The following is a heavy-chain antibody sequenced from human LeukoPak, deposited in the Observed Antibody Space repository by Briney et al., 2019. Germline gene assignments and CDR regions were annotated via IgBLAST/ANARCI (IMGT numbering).Heavy chain of an antibody. Sequence: GGSLRLSCAASGFTFSSYAMSWVRQAPGKGLEWVSAISGSGGSTYYADSVKGRFTISRDNSKNTLYLQMNSLRAEDTAVYYCARGDRYYYGSGNDYWGQGTLVTVSS. V-gene: IGHV3-23*01. CDR1: GFTFSSYA. J-gene: IGHJ4*02. CDR2: ISGSGGST. D-gene: IGHD3-10*01. CDR3: ARGDRYYYGSGNDY.